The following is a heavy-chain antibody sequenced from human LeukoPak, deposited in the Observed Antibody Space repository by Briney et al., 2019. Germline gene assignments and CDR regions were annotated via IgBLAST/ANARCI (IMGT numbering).Heavy chain of an antibody. CDR1: GFTFSSYG. V-gene: IGHV3-33*06. J-gene: IGHJ4*02. D-gene: IGHD3-22*01. CDR3: AKSDYYDSSGPEII. CDR2: IWYDGSNK. Sequence: GRSLRLSCAASGFTFSSYGMHWVRQAPGKGLEWVAVIWYDGSNKYYADSVKGRFTISRDNSKNTLYLQMNSLRAEDTAVYYCAKSDYYDSSGPEIIWGQGTLVTVSS.